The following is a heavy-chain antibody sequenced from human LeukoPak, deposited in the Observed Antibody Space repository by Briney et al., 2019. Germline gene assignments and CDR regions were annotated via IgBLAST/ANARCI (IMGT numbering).Heavy chain of an antibody. J-gene: IGHJ4*02. CDR1: GFTFGDYA. Sequence: GGSLRLSCTASGFTFGDYAMSWVRRAAGKGLEWVGFIRSKAYGGTTEYAASVKGRFTISRDDSKSIAYLQMNRLKTDDTAVYYCTRAQLGIRYWGQGTLVTVSS. D-gene: IGHD7-27*01. V-gene: IGHV3-49*04. CDR3: TRAQLGIRY. CDR2: IRSKAYGGTT.